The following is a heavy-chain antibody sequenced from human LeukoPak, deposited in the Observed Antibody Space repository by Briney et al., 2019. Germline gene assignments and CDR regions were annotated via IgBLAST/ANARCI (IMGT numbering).Heavy chain of an antibody. CDR2: ISSSGSTI. Sequence: GGSLRLSCAASGFTFSSYEMNWVRQAPGKGLEWVSYISSSGSTIYYADSVKGRFTISRDNSKNTLYLQMNSLRAEDTAVYYCAKIPYSDYVLDYYYYMDVWGKGTTVTISS. CDR1: GFTFSSYE. D-gene: IGHD4-11*01. V-gene: IGHV3-48*03. J-gene: IGHJ6*03. CDR3: AKIPYSDYVLDYYYYMDV.